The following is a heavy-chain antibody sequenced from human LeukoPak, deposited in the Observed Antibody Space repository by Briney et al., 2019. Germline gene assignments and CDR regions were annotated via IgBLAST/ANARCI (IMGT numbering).Heavy chain of an antibody. V-gene: IGHV1-8*01. D-gene: IGHD2-15*01. J-gene: IGHJ4*02. CDR2: MNPNSGNT. CDR3: ARAGGYCGRISCPYYFDY. Sequence: SVKVSCKASGYTFTSYDINWVRQATGQGLEWMGWMNPNSGNTGYAQKFQGRVTMTRNTSISTAYMELSSLRSEDTAVYYCARAGGYCGRISCPYYFDYWGQGSLVAVSS. CDR1: GYTFTSYD.